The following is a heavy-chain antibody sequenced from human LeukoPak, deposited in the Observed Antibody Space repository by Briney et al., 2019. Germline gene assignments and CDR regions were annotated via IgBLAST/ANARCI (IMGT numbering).Heavy chain of an antibody. Sequence: SETLSLTCTVSGGSISSYYWSWIRQPAGKGLEWIGRIYTTGSTNYNPSLKSRVTMSIDTSRNQFSLKLSSVTAADTAVYYRASNYYDSSGYGGYWGQGTLVTVSS. CDR3: ASNYYDSSGYGGY. V-gene: IGHV4-4*07. CDR2: IYTTGST. CDR1: GGSISSYY. J-gene: IGHJ4*02. D-gene: IGHD3-22*01.